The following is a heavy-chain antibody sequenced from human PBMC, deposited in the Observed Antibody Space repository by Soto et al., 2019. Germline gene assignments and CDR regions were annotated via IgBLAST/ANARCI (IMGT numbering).Heavy chain of an antibody. CDR1: GGSVSSGSYY. J-gene: IGHJ6*02. D-gene: IGHD2-15*01. CDR3: ARVRYCSGGSCSSQGYGMDV. V-gene: IGHV4-61*01. CDR2: IYYSGST. Sequence: LSLTCTVSGGSVSSGSYYWSWIRQPPGKGLEWIGYIYYSGSTNYNPSLKSRVTISVDTSKNQLSLKLSSVTAADAAVYYCARVRYCSGGSCSSQGYGMDVWGQGTTVTVSS.